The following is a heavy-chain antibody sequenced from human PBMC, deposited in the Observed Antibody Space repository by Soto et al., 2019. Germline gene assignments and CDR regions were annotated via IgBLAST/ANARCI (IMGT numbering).Heavy chain of an antibody. D-gene: IGHD3-9*01. V-gene: IGHV3-21*01. CDR2: ISSSSSYI. Sequence: PGGFLRLCRAAAGFTFSNYSMYWVRQAPGKGLEWVSSISSSSSYIYYADSVKGRFTISRDNAKNSLYLQMNSLRAEDTAVYYCARYRGNPVLRYVDWLPSPDAFDIWGQGTMVTVSS. CDR1: GFTFSNYS. J-gene: IGHJ3*02. CDR3: ARYRGNPVLRYVDWLPSPDAFDI.